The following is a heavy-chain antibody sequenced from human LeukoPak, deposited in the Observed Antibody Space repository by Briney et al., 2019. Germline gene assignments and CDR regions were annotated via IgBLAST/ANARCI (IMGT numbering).Heavy chain of an antibody. CDR3: AKDRYCSSTSCYTGFDY. V-gene: IGHV3-23*01. J-gene: IGHJ4*02. D-gene: IGHD2-2*02. CDR2: ISGSGGST. Sequence: PGGSLRLSCAASGFTFSSYAMSWVRQAPGKGLEWVSAISGSGGSTYYADSVKGRFTISSDNSKNTLYLQMNSLRAEDTAVYYCAKDRYCSSTSCYTGFDYWGQGTLVTVSS. CDR1: GFTFSSYA.